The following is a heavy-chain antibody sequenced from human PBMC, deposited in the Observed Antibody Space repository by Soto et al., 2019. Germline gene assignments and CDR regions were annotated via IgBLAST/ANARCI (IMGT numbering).Heavy chain of an antibody. J-gene: IGHJ6*03. CDR3: ARGARPQDIVVVPAAIPYYYYYYMDV. V-gene: IGHV4-59*01. Sequence: QVQLQESGPGLVKPSETLSLTCTVSGGSISSYYWSWIRQPPGKGLEWIGYIYYSGSTNYNPSLKSRVTISVDTSKNQFSLKLSSVTAADTAVYYCARGARPQDIVVVPAAIPYYYYYYMDVWGKGTTVTVSS. CDR1: GGSISSYY. D-gene: IGHD2-2*01. CDR2: IYYSGST.